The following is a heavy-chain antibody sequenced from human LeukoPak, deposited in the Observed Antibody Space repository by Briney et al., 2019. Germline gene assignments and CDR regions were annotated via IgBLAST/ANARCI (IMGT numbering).Heavy chain of an antibody. V-gene: IGHV1-69*13. Sequence: SVKVSCKASGGTFSSYAISWVRQAPGQGLEWMGGIIPIFGTANYAQKFQGRVTITADESTSTAYMELSSLRSGDTAVYYCARGKVLRFLEWSGSYYYYGMDVWGQGTTVTVSS. J-gene: IGHJ6*02. CDR3: ARGKVLRFLEWSGSYYYYGMDV. CDR2: IIPIFGTA. CDR1: GGTFSSYA. D-gene: IGHD3-3*01.